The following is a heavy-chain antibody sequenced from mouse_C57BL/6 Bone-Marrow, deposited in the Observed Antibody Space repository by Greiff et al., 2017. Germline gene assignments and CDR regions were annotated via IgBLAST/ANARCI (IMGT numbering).Heavy chain of an antibody. D-gene: IGHD2-3*01. CDR1: GYSITSGYF. Sequence: EVKLQQSGPGLVKPSQSLSLTCSVTGYSITSGYFWYWIRQFPGNKLEWLGYISYDGSNNYHPSLQNRISITRDKAKNQFFLQLNSLTTEDTATYYCARGDAWFAYGGQGTLVTVSA. J-gene: IGHJ3*01. V-gene: IGHV3-6*01. CDR3: ARGDAWFAY. CDR2: ISYDGSN.